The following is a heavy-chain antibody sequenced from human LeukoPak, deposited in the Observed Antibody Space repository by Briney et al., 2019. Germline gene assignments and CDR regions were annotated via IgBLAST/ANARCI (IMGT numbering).Heavy chain of an antibody. J-gene: IGHJ4*02. D-gene: IGHD2-2*01. CDR2: IYHSGST. CDR1: GGSISSGYY. Sequence: PSETLSLTCTVSGGSISSGYYWGWIRQPPGKGLEWIGSIYHSGSTYYNPSLKSRVTISVDTSKNQFSLKLSSVTAADTAVYYCARVAAVVPAAIGVYYFDYWGQGTLVTVSS. V-gene: IGHV4-38-2*02. CDR3: ARVAAVVPAAIGVYYFDY.